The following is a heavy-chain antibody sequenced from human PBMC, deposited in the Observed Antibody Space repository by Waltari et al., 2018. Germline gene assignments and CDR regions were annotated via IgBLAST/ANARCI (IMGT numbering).Heavy chain of an antibody. CDR3: AGDWIVAGTAGDHHYYGMDV. V-gene: IGHV3-66*02. Sequence: EVQLVESGGGLVQPGGSLRLSCAASGVTVDDISVSWVRQAPGKGLEWVSLLYSGGTTFYADSVKGRFSVSRDISKNSLYLQMDSLRAEDTAVDYCAGDWIVAGTAGDHHYYGMDVCGQGTTVTVSS. D-gene: IGHD6-19*01. CDR2: LYSGGTT. CDR1: GVTVDDIS. J-gene: IGHJ6*02.